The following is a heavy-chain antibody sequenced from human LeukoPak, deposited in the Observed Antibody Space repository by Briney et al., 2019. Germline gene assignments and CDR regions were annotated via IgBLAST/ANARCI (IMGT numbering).Heavy chain of an antibody. V-gene: IGHV3-30*18. CDR3: AKVGLVYYGSGSATYFDY. CDR2: ISYDGSNK. Sequence: PGRSLRLSCAASGFTFSSYGMHWVRQAPGKGLEWVAVISYDGSNKYYADSVKGRFTISRDNSKNTLYLQMNSLRDEDTAVYYCAKVGLVYYGSGSATYFDYWGQGTLVTVSS. J-gene: IGHJ4*02. CDR1: GFTFSSYG. D-gene: IGHD3-10*01.